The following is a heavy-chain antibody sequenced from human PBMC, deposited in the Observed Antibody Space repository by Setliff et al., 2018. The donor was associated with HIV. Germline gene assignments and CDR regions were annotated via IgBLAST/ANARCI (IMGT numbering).Heavy chain of an antibody. CDR2: IYYSGST. Sequence: PSETLSLTCTVSGGSISSYYWSWIRQPPGKGLEWIGYIYYSGSTNYNPSLKSRVTISVDTSKNQFSLKLSSVTAADTAVYYCARLSGGYSSGYDGWFDPWGQGILVTVSS. CDR1: GGSISSYY. J-gene: IGHJ5*02. V-gene: IGHV4-59*08. D-gene: IGHD3-22*01. CDR3: ARLSGGYSSGYDGWFDP.